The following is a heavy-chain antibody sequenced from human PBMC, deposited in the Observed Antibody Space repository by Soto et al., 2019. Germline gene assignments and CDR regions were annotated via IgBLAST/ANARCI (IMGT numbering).Heavy chain of an antibody. CDR3: SISTVGFWRGYYSDRAFDP. CDR2: ISYNSGSV. V-gene: IGHV3-9*01. Sequence: EVQLVESGGGLVQPGNSLRLSCAGSGFTFDDYAMHWVRQAPGKGLEWVSGISYNSGSVGYADSVSGRFTISRDRAKKSLYLEMNSLKTEDTAFYYCSISTVGFWRGYYSDRAFDPWGQGTLVTVSS. CDR1: GFTFDDYA. D-gene: IGHD3-3*01. J-gene: IGHJ5*02.